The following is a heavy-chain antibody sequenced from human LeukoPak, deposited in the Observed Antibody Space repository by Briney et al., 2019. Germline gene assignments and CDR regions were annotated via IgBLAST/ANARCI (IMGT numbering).Heavy chain of an antibody. V-gene: IGHV3-9*01. CDR1: GFTFDDYV. CDR2: ISWNSGSI. Sequence: GGSLRLSCAASGFTFDDYVMHWVRHAPGKGLEWVSGISWNSGSIGYADSVKGRFTISRDNAKNSLCLQMNSLRAEDTALYYCAKDIADAYDSSGYSSWGQGTLVTVSS. D-gene: IGHD3-22*01. CDR3: AKDIADAYDSSGYSS. J-gene: IGHJ4*02.